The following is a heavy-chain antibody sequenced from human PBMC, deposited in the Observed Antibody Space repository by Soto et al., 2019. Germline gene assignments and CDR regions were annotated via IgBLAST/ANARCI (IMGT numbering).Heavy chain of an antibody. J-gene: IGHJ6*02. CDR2: TYYRSKWYN. D-gene: IGHD1-26*01. CDR1: GDSVSSNSAA. V-gene: IGHV6-1*01. CDR3: ARVLSSAQGYYYYGMDV. Sequence: SQTLSLTCAISGDSVSSNSAAWNWIRQSPSRGLEWLGRTYYRSKWYNDYAVSVKSRITINPDTSKNQFSLQLNSVTPEDTAVYYCARVLSSAQGYYYYGMDVWGQGTTVTVSS.